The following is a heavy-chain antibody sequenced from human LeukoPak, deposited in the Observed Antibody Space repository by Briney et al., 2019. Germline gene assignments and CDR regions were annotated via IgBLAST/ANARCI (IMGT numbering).Heavy chain of an antibody. D-gene: IGHD1-26*01. Sequence: GGALRLSCAASGLTFSSYWMQWVRQTPGKGVVGISRIKSDGTATYAYPVRVPFTISRYNAKNTLYLQINNLRADDTCIYYCARDGSYKLDYWGQGALVTVSS. CDR1: GLTFSSYW. J-gene: IGHJ4*02. CDR2: IKSDGTA. V-gene: IGHV3-74*01. CDR3: ARDGSYKLDY.